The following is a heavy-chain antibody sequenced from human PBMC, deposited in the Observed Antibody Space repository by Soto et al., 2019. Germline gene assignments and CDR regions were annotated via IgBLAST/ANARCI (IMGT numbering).Heavy chain of an antibody. D-gene: IGHD6-13*01. J-gene: IGHJ4*02. Sequence: LRLSCAASGFTFSNAWMSWVRQAPGKGLEWVGHIKSKTDGGTTDYVAPVKGRFTISRDDSKNTLYLQMNSLKTEDTAVYYCTTQGIAAYFDYWGQGTLVTVSS. CDR2: IKSKTDGGTT. V-gene: IGHV3-15*01. CDR3: TTQGIAAYFDY. CDR1: GFTFSNAW.